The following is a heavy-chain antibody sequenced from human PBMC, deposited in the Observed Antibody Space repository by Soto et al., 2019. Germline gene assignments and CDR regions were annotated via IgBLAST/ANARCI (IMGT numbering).Heavy chain of an antibody. Sequence: PGGSLRLSCAASGFTFSTYGMYWVRQAPGKGLEWVAVIWYDASNKYYADSVKGRFTISRDNSENTLYLQMNSLRGEDTAMYYCAKARCSTANCYVPEYWGQGTRVTVSS. J-gene: IGHJ4*02. D-gene: IGHD2-2*01. CDR1: GFTFSTYG. V-gene: IGHV3-33*06. CDR2: IWYDASNK. CDR3: AKARCSTANCYVPEY.